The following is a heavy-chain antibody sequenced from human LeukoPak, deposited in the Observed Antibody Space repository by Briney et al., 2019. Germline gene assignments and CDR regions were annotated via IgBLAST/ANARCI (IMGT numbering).Heavy chain of an antibody. CDR1: GGSISSGDYY. CDR2: IYYSGST. D-gene: IGHD3-3*01. V-gene: IGHV4-30-4*08. J-gene: IGHJ4*02. Sequence: ASETLSLTCTVSGGSISSGDYYWSWIRQPPGKGLEWIGYIYYSGSTYYNPSLKSRVTISVDTSKNQFSLKLSSVTAADTAVYYCARESPGVGVVPFGFDYWGQGTLVTVSS. CDR3: ARESPGVGVVPFGFDY.